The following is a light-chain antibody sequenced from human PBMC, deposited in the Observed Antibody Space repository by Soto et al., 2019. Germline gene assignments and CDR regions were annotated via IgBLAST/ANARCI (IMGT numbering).Light chain of an antibody. V-gene: IGLV2-14*03. CDR1: SSDVGAYNY. Sequence: QSVLTQPASVSGSPGQSITISCTGTSSDVGAYNYVSWYQQHPGKAPKLMIYDVNNRPSGVSNRFSGSKSGNTASLTISGLQAGVYADYYCSSYTSRTMDVFGAGTIVTDL. CDR2: DVN. J-gene: IGLJ1*01. CDR3: SSYTSRTMDV.